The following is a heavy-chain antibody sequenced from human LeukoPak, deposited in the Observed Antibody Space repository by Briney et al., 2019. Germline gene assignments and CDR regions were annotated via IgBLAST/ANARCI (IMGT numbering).Heavy chain of an antibody. Sequence: SETLSLTCAVYGGSFSGYYWSWIRQPPGKGLEWIGEINHSGSTNYNPSLKSRVTISVDTSKNQFSLKLSSVTAADTAVYYCARHKLYSGYTLSRSQAVGGYYFDYWGQGTLVTVSS. CDR1: GGSFSGYY. V-gene: IGHV4-34*01. D-gene: IGHD5-12*01. CDR2: INHSGST. J-gene: IGHJ4*02. CDR3: ARHKLYSGYTLSRSQAVGGYYFDY.